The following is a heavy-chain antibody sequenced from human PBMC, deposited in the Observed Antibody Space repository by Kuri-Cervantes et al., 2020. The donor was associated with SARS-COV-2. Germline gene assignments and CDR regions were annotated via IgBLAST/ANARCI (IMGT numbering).Heavy chain of an antibody. J-gene: IGHJ4*02. CDR1: GFTFSSYA. Sequence: GGSLRLSCAASGFTFSSYAMHWVRQAPGKGLEWVAVISYDGSNKYYADSVKGRFTISRDNSKNTLYLQMNSLRAEVTAFYYCARAGTSGSYLGYWGQGTLVTVSS. CDR3: ARAGTSGSYLGY. V-gene: IGHV3-30-3*01. CDR2: ISYDGSNK. D-gene: IGHD1-26*01.